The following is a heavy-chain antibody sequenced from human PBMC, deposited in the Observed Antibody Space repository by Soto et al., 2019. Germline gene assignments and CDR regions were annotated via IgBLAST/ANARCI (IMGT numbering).Heavy chain of an antibody. CDR1: GDSVSSNSAA. J-gene: IGHJ3*02. CDR3: ARDEDRIVGATQGARAFAI. V-gene: IGHV6-1*01. CDR2: TYYRSKWYN. Sequence: SQTLSLTCAISGDSVSSNSAAWNWIRQSPSRGLEWLGRTYYRSKWYNDYAVSVKSRITINPDTSKNQFSLQLNSVTPEDTAVYYCARDEDRIVGATQGARAFAIWGQGTMVTVSS. D-gene: IGHD1-26*01.